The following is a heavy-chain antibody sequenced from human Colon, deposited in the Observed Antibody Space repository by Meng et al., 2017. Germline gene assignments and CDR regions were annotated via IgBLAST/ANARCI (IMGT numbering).Heavy chain of an antibody. Sequence: QVQLQESGPGLVKPSQTLSLTCAISGYSVYRNSAAWNWIRQSPSRGLEWLGRTYYRSKWYNDYAVSVKSRITINPDTSKNQFSLQLNSVTPEDTAVYYCARDSSSSAYSPFDYWGQGTLVTVSS. CDR1: GYSVYRNSAA. D-gene: IGHD3-22*01. CDR3: ARDSSSSAYSPFDY. J-gene: IGHJ4*02. CDR2: TYYRSKWYN. V-gene: IGHV6-1*01.